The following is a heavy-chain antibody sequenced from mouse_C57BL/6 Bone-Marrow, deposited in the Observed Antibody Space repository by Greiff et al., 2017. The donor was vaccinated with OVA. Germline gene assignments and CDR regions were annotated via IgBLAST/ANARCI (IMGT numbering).Heavy chain of an antibody. J-gene: IGHJ3*01. CDR2: IHPNSGST. CDR3: ARSGGWCAY. D-gene: IGHD3-1*01. V-gene: IGHV1-64*01. Sequence: QVQLQQPGAELVKPGASVKLSCKASGYTFTSYWMHWVKQRPGQGLEWIGMIHPNSGSTNYNEKFKSKATLTVDKSSITAYMQRSSLTSEDSAVYYCARSGGWCAYWGQGTLVTVSA. CDR1: GYTFTSYW.